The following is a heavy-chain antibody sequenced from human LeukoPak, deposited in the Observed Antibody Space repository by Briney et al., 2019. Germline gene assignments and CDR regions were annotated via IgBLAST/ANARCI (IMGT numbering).Heavy chain of an antibody. Sequence: KPSETLSLTCTVSGGSISSSSYYWGWIRQPPGKGLEWIGSIYYRGSSYYNPALKSRVTISVDPSKNQFSLKLRSVTAADTAVYYCARHGRYGSANWFDPWGQGTLVTVSS. CDR2: IYYRGSS. J-gene: IGHJ5*02. V-gene: IGHV4-39*01. D-gene: IGHD3-10*01. CDR1: GGSISSSSYY. CDR3: ARHGRYGSANWFDP.